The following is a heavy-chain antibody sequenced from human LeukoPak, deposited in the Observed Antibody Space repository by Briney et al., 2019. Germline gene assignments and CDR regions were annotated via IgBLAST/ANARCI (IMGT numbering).Heavy chain of an antibody. CDR3: ARDSSGWNFDY. CDR1: GGTFSSYA. D-gene: IGHD6-19*01. Sequence: GASVKVSCKXSGGTFSSYAISWVRQAPGQGLEWMGRIIPIFGTANYAQKFQGRVTITTDESTSTAYMELSSLRSEDTAVSYCARDSSGWNFDYWGQGTLVTVSS. V-gene: IGHV1-69*05. CDR2: IIPIFGTA. J-gene: IGHJ4*02.